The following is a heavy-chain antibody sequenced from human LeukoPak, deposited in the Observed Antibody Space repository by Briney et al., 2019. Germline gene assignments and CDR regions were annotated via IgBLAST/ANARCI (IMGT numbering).Heavy chain of an antibody. D-gene: IGHD2-2*01. CDR1: GYTFTSYG. CDR3: AREGSTSFYYYYYYMDV. CDR2: ISAYNGNT. J-gene: IGHJ6*03. V-gene: IGHV1-18*01. Sequence: ASVKVSCKASGYTFTSYGISWVRQAPGQGLEWMGWISAYNGNTNYALKLQGRVTMTTDTSTSTAYMELRSLRSDDTAVYYCAREGSTSFYYYYYYMDVWGKGTTVTVSS.